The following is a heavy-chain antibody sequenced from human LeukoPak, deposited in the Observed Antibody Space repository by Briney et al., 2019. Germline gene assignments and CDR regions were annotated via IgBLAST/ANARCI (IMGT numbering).Heavy chain of an antibody. CDR3: AKWAVGDSSGYYYGY. Sequence: GGPLRLSCAASGFTFSSYAMSWVRQAPGKGLEWVSAISGSGGSTYYADSVKGRFTISRDNSKNTLYLQMNSLRAEDTAVYYCAKWAVGDSSGYYYGYWGQGTLVTVSS. CDR1: GFTFSSYA. J-gene: IGHJ4*02. D-gene: IGHD3-22*01. V-gene: IGHV3-23*01. CDR2: ISGSGGST.